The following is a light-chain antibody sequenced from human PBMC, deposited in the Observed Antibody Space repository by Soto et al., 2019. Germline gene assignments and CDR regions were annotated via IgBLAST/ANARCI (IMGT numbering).Light chain of an antibody. J-gene: IGLJ2*01. CDR1: SSDVGGYNY. V-gene: IGLV2-14*01. CDR3: SSYTSSSTLGHVV. Sequence: QSALTQPASVSGSPGQSITISCTGTSSDVGGYNYVSWYQQHPGKAPKLMFYDVSNRPSGVSNRFSGSKSGNTASLTISGLQAEDEADYYCSSYTSSSTLGHVVFGGGTQLTVL. CDR2: DVS.